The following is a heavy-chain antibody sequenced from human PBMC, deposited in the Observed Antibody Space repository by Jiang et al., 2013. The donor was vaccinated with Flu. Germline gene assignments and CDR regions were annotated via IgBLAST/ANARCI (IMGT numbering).Heavy chain of an antibody. CDR2: INTNTGNP. Sequence: KASGYTFTSYAMNWVRQAPGQGLEWMGWINTNTGNPTYAQGFTGRFVFSLDTSVSTAYLQISSLKAEDTAVYYCARDHIAVGESYYYYGMDVWGQGTTVTVSS. D-gene: IGHD6-19*01. V-gene: IGHV7-4-1*02. CDR3: ARDHIAVGESYYYYGMDV. CDR1: GYTFTSYA. J-gene: IGHJ6*02.